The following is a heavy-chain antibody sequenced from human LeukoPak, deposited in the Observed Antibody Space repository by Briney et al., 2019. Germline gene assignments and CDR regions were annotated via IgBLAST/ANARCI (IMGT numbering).Heavy chain of an antibody. D-gene: IGHD1-26*01. CDR3: ARDPEGGTARDAEVGGVDY. CDR2: TRYNGRDE. V-gene: IGHV3-30*02. CDR1: GFLLSDWD. J-gene: IGHJ4*02. Sequence: PGGSLRLSCVASGFLLSDWDMHWVRQTPGKGLEWVAFTRYNGRDEYYADSVKGRFTISRDNSKNTLYLQMNSLRAEDTAVYCCARDPEGGTARDAEVGGVDYWGQGTLVTVSS.